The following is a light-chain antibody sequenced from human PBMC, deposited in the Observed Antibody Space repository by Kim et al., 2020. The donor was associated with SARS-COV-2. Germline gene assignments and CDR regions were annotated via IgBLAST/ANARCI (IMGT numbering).Light chain of an antibody. J-gene: IGLJ3*02. CDR3: QSADSSGTWV. CDR1: ALPKQY. Sequence: SYELTQPPSVSVSPGQTARITCYGDALPKQYAYWYQQKPGQAPVVVIYKDSERTSGIPERFSGSSSGTTVTLTISGVQAEDEADYYCQSADSSGTWVFGGGTQLTVL. CDR2: KDS. V-gene: IGLV3-25*03.